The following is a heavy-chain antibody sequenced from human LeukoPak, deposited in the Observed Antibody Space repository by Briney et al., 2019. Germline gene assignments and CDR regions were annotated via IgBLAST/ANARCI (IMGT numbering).Heavy chain of an antibody. V-gene: IGHV4-34*01. CDR3: ARSFMVGFDP. J-gene: IGHJ5*02. CDR1: GRSFSGYY. Sequence: SQTLSLTRAVYGRSFSGYYWSWLSHPPGKGLEGIGEINHSGSTNYNPSLTSRVPISLDTSKNQFSLQLSSVTAADTAVYYCARSFMVGFDPWGQGTLVTVSS. CDR2: INHSGST. D-gene: IGHD3-10*01.